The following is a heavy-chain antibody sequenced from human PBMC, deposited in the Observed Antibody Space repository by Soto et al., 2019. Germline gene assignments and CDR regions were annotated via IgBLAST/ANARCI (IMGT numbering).Heavy chain of an antibody. CDR2: ISWNSGSI. D-gene: IGHD6-19*01. V-gene: IGHV3-9*01. CDR1: GFTFGYYA. Sequence: GGSLRLSCAASGFTFGYYAMQRVRQAPGKGLEWVSAISWNSGSIDYADSVKGRFTISRDNAKNSLYLQMNSLRAEDTALYYCAKSHTTSGWYVTTDYWGQGTRVTVSS. CDR3: AKSHTTSGWYVTTDY. J-gene: IGHJ4*02.